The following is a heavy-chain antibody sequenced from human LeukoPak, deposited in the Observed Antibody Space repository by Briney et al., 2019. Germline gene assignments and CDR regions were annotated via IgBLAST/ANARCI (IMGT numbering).Heavy chain of an antibody. V-gene: IGHV4-34*01. J-gene: IGHJ3*02. CDR3: ARKRRRGYYLNSAFDM. Sequence: SETLSLTCDVNDESFSTYYWSWIRQPPGKGLEWIAEISHRGTTTYNPSLKSRVTISVDASKNQFSLRVNSVIAADTAVYYCARKRRRGYYLNSAFDMWGQGTMVTVSS. CDR1: DESFSTYY. CDR2: ISHRGTT. D-gene: IGHD3-3*01.